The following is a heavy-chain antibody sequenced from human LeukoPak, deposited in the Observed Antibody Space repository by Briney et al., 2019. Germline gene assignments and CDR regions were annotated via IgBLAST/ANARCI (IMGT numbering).Heavy chain of an antibody. Sequence: GGSLRPSLEASGFTFTDYARTWIRQLPGKGLEWFSSMSDIGPNTYYADSVKGRFTISRDTSKNTLFLQMNSLRAEDTALYFCARRLSLRFDAFAVWGPGTVVTVS. CDR2: MSDIGPNT. V-gene: IGHV3-23*01. J-gene: IGHJ3*01. D-gene: IGHD3-3*01. CDR3: ARRLSLRFDAFAV. CDR1: GFTFTDYA.